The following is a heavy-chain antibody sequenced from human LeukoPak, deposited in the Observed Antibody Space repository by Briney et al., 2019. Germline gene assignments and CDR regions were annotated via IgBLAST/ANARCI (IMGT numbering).Heavy chain of an antibody. Sequence: ASVKVSCKGSGYTFTKYYMHWVRQAPGQGLEWMGWITPNSGGTNYAQRFQGRVTMTWDTSISTAYLEVTRLISDDTAVYYCARGHPERNFDYWGQGTLVTVSS. CDR3: ARGHPERNFDY. V-gene: IGHV1-2*02. CDR1: GYTFTKYY. J-gene: IGHJ4*02. CDR2: ITPNSGGT.